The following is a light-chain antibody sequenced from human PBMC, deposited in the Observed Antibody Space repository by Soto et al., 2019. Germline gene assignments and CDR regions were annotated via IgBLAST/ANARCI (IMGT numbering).Light chain of an antibody. CDR3: QQYNSHSGT. V-gene: IGKV1-5*03. J-gene: IGKJ1*01. CDR1: QSISNW. Sequence: DIQMTQFPSTLSASVGDRVTITCRASQSISNWLSWYQQKPGKAPKLLIYQASSLESGVPSRFSGSGSGTEFALTISSLQPDDFATYYCQQYNSHSGTFGQGTKVEIK. CDR2: QAS.